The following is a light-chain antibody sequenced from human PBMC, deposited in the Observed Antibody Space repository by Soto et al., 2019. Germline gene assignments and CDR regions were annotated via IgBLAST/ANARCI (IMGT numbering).Light chain of an antibody. CDR3: QHCDTYWP. V-gene: IGKV1-5*01. Sequence: DIQMTQSPSTLSASDGDTVTITCRASRGIDRWLAWYQQKPGKAPRLLISDASTLESGVPSRFSGSGSGTEFTLTITGLQPDDFATYHCQHCDTYWPFGQGTKV. CDR2: DAS. CDR1: RGIDRW. J-gene: IGKJ1*01.